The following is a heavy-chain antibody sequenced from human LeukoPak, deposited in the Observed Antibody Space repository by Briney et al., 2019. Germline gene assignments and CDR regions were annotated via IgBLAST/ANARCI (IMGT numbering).Heavy chain of an antibody. J-gene: IGHJ5*02. CDR3: ARVRVTMLFRGVRWFDP. Sequence: PSETLSLTCTVSGGSISSGSYYWTWIRQPAGKGLELIGRIYTSGKTNYNPSLKSRVTISVDTSKNQFSLKLRSVTAADTAVYYCARVRVTMLFRGVRWFDPWGQGTLVTVSS. CDR2: IYTSGKT. CDR1: GGSISSGSYY. V-gene: IGHV4-61*02. D-gene: IGHD3-10*02.